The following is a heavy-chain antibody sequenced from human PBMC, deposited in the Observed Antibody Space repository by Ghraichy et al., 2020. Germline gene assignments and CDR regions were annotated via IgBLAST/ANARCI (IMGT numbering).Heavy chain of an antibody. CDR2: ISSSSSYI. Sequence: GGSLRLSCAASGFTFSSYSMNWVRQAPGKGLEWVSSISSSSSYIYYADSLKGRFTISRDNTKNSLFLQMNSLRAEDTAVYYCARAPSSGHSWFRYWYFDLWGRGTLVTVSS. V-gene: IGHV3-21*01. CDR1: GFTFSSYS. J-gene: IGHJ2*01. D-gene: IGHD6-19*01. CDR3: ARAPSSGHSWFRYWYFDL.